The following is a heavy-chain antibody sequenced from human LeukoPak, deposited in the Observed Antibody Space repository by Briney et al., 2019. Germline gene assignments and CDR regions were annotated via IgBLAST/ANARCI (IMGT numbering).Heavy chain of an antibody. Sequence: ASVKVSCKASGYTFTGYYMHWVRQAPGQGLEWMGWINPNSGGTNYAQKFQGRVTMTRDTSISTAYMELSRLRSDDMAVYYCARLSGVELAGVDYYYYGMDVWGQGTTVTVSS. CDR2: INPNSGGT. CDR1: GYTFTGYY. J-gene: IGHJ6*02. D-gene: IGHD6-19*01. CDR3: ARLSGVELAGVDYYYYGMDV. V-gene: IGHV1-2*02.